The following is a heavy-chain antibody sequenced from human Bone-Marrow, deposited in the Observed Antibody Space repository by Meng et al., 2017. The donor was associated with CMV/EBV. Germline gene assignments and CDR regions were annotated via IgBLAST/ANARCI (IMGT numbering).Heavy chain of an antibody. CDR2: MNPNSGNT. V-gene: IGHV1-8*02. D-gene: IGHD7-27*01. CDR1: GGTFSTYA. Sequence: ASVKVSCKASGGTFSTYAINWVRQATGQGLEWMGWMNPNSGNTGYAQKFQGRVTMTRNTSISTAYMELSSLRSEDTAVYYCATNPVGNWDRYYYYYGMDVWGQGTTVSVSS. J-gene: IGHJ6*02. CDR3: ATNPVGNWDRYYYYYGMDV.